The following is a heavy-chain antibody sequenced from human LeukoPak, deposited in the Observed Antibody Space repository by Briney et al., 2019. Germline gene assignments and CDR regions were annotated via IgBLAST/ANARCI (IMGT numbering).Heavy chain of an antibody. D-gene: IGHD2-2*02. J-gene: IGHJ4*02. CDR1: GFTFSTYG. V-gene: IGHV3-30*02. CDR3: AKTSDQLLYSKFDY. CDR2: IQYDGSYK. Sequence: PGGSLRLSCAASGFTFSTYGIHWVRQAPGKGLEWVAFIQYDGSYKFYADSVEGRLSISRDNSKNTLFLQMNSLRAEDTAVYYCAKTSDQLLYSKFDYWGQGTLVTVSS.